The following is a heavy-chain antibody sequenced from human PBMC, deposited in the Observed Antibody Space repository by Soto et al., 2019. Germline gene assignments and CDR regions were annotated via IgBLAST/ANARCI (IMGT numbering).Heavy chain of an antibody. CDR2: IYYSGST. D-gene: IGHD2-2*02. Sequence: QVQLQESGPGLVKPSETLSLTCTVSGGSISSYYWSWIRQPPGKGLEWIGYIYYSGSTNYNPPLKRRVPIAEDRSKNHFALKLSSLPAADTPVYYCARLKIPYYSYSYMDVW. CDR3: ARLKIPYYSYSYMDV. CDR1: GGSISSYY. V-gene: IGHV4-59*08. J-gene: IGHJ6*03.